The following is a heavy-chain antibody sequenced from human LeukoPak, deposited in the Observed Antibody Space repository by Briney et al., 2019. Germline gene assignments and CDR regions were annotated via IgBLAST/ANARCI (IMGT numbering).Heavy chain of an antibody. V-gene: IGHV4-59*01. J-gene: IGHJ4*02. CDR2: IYYNESP. Sequence: SGTLSLTCTVSGDSISNYYWTWIRQPPGKGLEWIGYIYYNESPNYNPSLKSRVTISVDTSKNQFSLKLTSVTAADTAVYYCARISRGYTYGSGYWGQGILVTVSS. CDR3: ARISRGYTYGSGY. CDR1: GDSISNYY. D-gene: IGHD5-18*01.